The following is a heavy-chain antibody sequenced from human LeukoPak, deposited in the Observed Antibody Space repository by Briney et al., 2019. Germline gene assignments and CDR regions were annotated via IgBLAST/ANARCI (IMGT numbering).Heavy chain of an antibody. CDR2: ISRSGGTI. Sequence: GGSLRLSCAASGFTFSLYAVNWVRQAPGKGLEWISYISRSGGTIYYADSVKGRFTTYRDNAKNSLYLQMNSLRVEDTAVYYCARDSFSSGWFLFDYWGQGALVTVSS. V-gene: IGHV3-48*03. CDR1: GFTFSLYA. D-gene: IGHD6-19*01. CDR3: ARDSFSSGWFLFDY. J-gene: IGHJ4*02.